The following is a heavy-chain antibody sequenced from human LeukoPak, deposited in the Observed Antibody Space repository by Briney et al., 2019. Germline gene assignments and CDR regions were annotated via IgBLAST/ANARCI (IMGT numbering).Heavy chain of an antibody. Sequence: ASVKVSCKASGYTFTAYYMHWVRQAPGQGLEWMGWINPNSGGTNYAQKFQGRVTLTRDTSISTAYMELSRLRSDDAAVYYCARHFKTTHYDILTGYYRSYYFDYWGQGTLVTVSS. CDR2: INPNSGGT. J-gene: IGHJ4*02. CDR1: GYTFTAYY. V-gene: IGHV1-2*02. CDR3: ARHFKTTHYDILTGYYRSYYFDY. D-gene: IGHD3-9*01.